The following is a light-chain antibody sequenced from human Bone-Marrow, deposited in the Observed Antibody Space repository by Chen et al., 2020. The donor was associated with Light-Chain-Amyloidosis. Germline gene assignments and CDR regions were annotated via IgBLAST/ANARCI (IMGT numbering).Light chain of an antibody. Sequence: SYVLTQPSSVSVAPGQTATIAWGGNNIGSTSVHWYQQTSGQAPLLVVNDDSYRPSGIPERLSGSNSGNTATLTISRVEAGDEADYYCQVWDRSSDRPVFGGGTKLTVL. CDR1: NIGSTS. J-gene: IGLJ3*02. CDR2: DDS. V-gene: IGLV3-21*02. CDR3: QVWDRSSDRPV.